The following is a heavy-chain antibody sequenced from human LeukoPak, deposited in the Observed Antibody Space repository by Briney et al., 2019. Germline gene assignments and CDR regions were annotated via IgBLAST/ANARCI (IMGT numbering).Heavy chain of an antibody. D-gene: IGHD3-10*01. CDR2: IGPSSGDI. V-gene: IGHV3-21*01. CDR3: ARDRGARGRGLA. Sequence: GGSLRLSCAASGFTFRIYSMSWVRQAPGTGLEWVSSIGPSSGDIHYADSVKGRFTISRDNGKNSLYLQMNSLRAEDTAVYYCARDRGARGRGLAWGQGAQVTVSS. CDR1: GFTFRIYS. J-gene: IGHJ5*02.